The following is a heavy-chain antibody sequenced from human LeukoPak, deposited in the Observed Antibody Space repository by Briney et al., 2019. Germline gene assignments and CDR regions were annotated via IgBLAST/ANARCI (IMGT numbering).Heavy chain of an antibody. CDR3: ARTHSSSWLYYYYYYMDV. J-gene: IGHJ6*03. D-gene: IGHD6-13*01. V-gene: IGHV1-8*03. CDR1: GYTFTSYD. CDR2: MNPNSGNT. Sequence: ASVKVSCKASGYTFTSYDINWVRQATGQGLEWMGWMNPNSGNTGYAQKFQGRVTITRNTSISTAYMELSSLRSEYTAVYYCARTHSSSWLYYYYYYMDVWGKGTTVTVSS.